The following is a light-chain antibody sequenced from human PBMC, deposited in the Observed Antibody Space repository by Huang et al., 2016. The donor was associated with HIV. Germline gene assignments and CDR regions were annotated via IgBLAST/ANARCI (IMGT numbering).Light chain of an antibody. CDR1: QGIGNS. CDR2: ATS. V-gene: IGKV1-NL1*01. CDR3: QQYHSLPWT. J-gene: IGKJ1*01. Sequence: DIQMTQSPSSLSASVGDRVTITCRASQGIGNSLAWYQHKPEKAPRLLLYATSTLERCVPSRFSGSGSGTHYTLTINTLQPEDIASYYCQQYHSLPWTFGQGTKVEIK.